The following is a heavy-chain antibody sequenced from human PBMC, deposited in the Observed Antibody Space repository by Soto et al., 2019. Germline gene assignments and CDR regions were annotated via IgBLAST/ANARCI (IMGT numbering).Heavy chain of an antibody. D-gene: IGHD2-15*01. Sequence: QLQLQESGPGLVKPSETLSLTCTVSGGSISSSSYYWGWIRQPPGKGLEWIGSIYYSGSTYYNPSLKSRVTISVDTSKNQFSLKLSSVTAADTAVYYCARGYCSGGSCYSMLNHFDYWGQGTLVTVSS. CDR1: GGSISSSSYY. CDR3: ARGYCSGGSCYSMLNHFDY. J-gene: IGHJ4*02. CDR2: IYYSGST. V-gene: IGHV4-39*01.